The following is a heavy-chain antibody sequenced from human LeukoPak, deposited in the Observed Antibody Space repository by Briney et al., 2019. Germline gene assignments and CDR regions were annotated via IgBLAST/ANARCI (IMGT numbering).Heavy chain of an antibody. CDR2: ISAYNGNT. CDR3: ARVIVGATHFDY. D-gene: IGHD1-26*01. J-gene: IGHJ4*02. Sequence: ASVKASCKASGYTFTSYGISWVRQAPGQGLEWMGWISAYNGNTNYAQKLQGRVTMTTDTSTSTAYMELRSLRSDDTAVYYCARVIVGATHFDYWGQGTLVTVSS. CDR1: GYTFTSYG. V-gene: IGHV1-18*01.